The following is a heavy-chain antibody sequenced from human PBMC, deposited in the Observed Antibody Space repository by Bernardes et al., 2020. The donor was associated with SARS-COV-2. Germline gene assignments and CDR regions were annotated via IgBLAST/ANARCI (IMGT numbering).Heavy chain of an antibody. V-gene: IGHV4-31*03. CDR2: IDNSGST. Sequence: SETLSLTCTVSGGSISSGGYYWSWIRQHPGKGLEWIGNIDNSGSTYYNPSLKSRVTISVETSKNQLSLKLSSVTAADTAVYFCASGSRTYFYDTSGYNGPYFHALDVWGHGTTVTVSS. D-gene: IGHD3-22*01. J-gene: IGHJ6*02. CDR3: ASGSRTYFYDTSGYNGPYFHALDV. CDR1: GGSISSGGYY.